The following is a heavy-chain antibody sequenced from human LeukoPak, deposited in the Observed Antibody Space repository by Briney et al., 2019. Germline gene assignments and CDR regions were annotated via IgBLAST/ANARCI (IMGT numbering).Heavy chain of an antibody. V-gene: IGHV3-7*01. D-gene: IGHD3-16*01. J-gene: IGHJ4*02. CDR2: IKQDGSEK. CDR3: VRGGTSWAQVDY. CDR1: EFIFSGYW. Sequence: QSGGSLRLSCAASEFIFSGYWMNWVRQAPGKGLEWVANIKQDGSEKQYVDSVRGRFTISRDNAKNSLYLQMNSLRVEDTAVYYCVRGGTSWAQVDYWGQGTLVTVSS.